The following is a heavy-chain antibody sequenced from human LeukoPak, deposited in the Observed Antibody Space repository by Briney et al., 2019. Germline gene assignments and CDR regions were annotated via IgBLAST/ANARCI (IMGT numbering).Heavy chain of an antibody. CDR2: LSYSGST. J-gene: IGHJ4*02. Sequence: SETLSLTCTVPGGSVSNNNYYWGWIRQPPGKGLEWIGSLSYSGSTYYNPSLESRVTISVDTSKNQFSLKVSSVTAADTAVYYCARVLAAAAHFDYWGQGTLVTVSS. CDR3: ARVLAAAAHFDY. D-gene: IGHD6-13*01. CDR1: GGSVSNNNYY. V-gene: IGHV4-39*01.